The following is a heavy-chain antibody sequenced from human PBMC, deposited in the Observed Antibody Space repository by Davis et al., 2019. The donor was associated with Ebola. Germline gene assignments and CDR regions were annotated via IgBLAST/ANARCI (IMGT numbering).Heavy chain of an antibody. J-gene: IGHJ5*02. CDR3: AKAYCSNGVCYSFFP. CDR1: GGSISSSSYY. Sequence: MPSETLSLTCTVSGGSISSSSYYWGWIRQPPGKGLEWIGSMYYTGITYYNPSLKSRVTISADTSKNQLSLRLRSVTAADTALYYCAKAYCSNGVCYSFFPWGQGTLVTVSS. CDR2: MYYTGIT. V-gene: IGHV4-39*01. D-gene: IGHD2-8*01.